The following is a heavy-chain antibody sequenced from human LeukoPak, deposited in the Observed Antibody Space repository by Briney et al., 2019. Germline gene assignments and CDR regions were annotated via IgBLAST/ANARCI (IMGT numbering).Heavy chain of an antibody. Sequence: GASVKVSCKVSGYTLTELSMHWVRQAPGKGLEWMGGFDPEDGETIYAQKFQGRVTMTEDTSTDTAYMELSSLRSDDAAVYYCARVGSYCTTDVCHDYWGQGTLVTVSS. CDR3: ARVGSYCTTDVCHDY. CDR1: GYTLTELS. CDR2: FDPEDGET. D-gene: IGHD2-8*01. V-gene: IGHV1-24*01. J-gene: IGHJ4*02.